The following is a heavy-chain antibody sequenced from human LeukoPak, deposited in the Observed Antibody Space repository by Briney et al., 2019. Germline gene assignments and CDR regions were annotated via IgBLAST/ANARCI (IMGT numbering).Heavy chain of an antibody. CDR3: ATQGAGRYTIFGVVVAPRRLDY. CDR2: IYYSGST. Sequence: SETLSLTCTVSGGSISSSSYYWGWIRQPPGKGLEWIGSIYYSGSTYYNPSLKSRVTISVDTSKNQFSLKLSSVTAADTAVYYCATQGAGRYTIFGVVVAPRRLDYWGQGTLVTVSS. CDR1: GGSISSSSYY. D-gene: IGHD3-3*01. V-gene: IGHV4-39*01. J-gene: IGHJ4*02.